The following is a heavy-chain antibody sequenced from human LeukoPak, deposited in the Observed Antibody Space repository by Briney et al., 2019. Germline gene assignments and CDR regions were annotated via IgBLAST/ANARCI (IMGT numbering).Heavy chain of an antibody. D-gene: IGHD3-3*01. J-gene: IGHJ5*02. V-gene: IGHV4-31*03. Sequence: PSETLSLTCTVSGVSISSGGYYWSWIRQHPGKGLEWIGYIYYSGSTYYNPSLKSRVTISVDTSKNQFSLKLSSVTAADTAVYYCARDSRGSGYLNWFDPWGQGTLVTVSS. CDR2: IYYSGST. CDR3: ARDSRGSGYLNWFDP. CDR1: GVSISSGGYY.